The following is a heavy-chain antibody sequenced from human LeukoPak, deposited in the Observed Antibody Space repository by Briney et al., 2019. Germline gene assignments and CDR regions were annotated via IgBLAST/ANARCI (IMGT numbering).Heavy chain of an antibody. V-gene: IGHV4-31*03. Sequence: SETLSLTCTVSAGSISSGGYYWSWIRQHPGKGLEWIGYIYYSGSTYYNPSLKSRVTISVGTSKNQFSLKLSSVTAADTAVYYCARVITEYQLHYFDYWGQGTLVTVSS. D-gene: IGHD2-2*01. J-gene: IGHJ4*02. CDR1: AGSISSGGYY. CDR3: ARVITEYQLHYFDY. CDR2: IYYSGST.